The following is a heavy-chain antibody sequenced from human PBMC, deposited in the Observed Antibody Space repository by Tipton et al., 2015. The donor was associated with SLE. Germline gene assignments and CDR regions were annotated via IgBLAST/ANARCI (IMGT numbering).Heavy chain of an antibody. CDR3: STVRYDYGMDV. CDR1: GGSISSSSYY. V-gene: IGHV4-39*01. J-gene: IGHJ6*02. CDR2: IYYSGST. Sequence: TLSLTCTVSGGSISSSSYYWGWIRQPPGKGLEWIGSIYYSGSTYYNPSLKSRVTISVDTSKNQFSRKLSSVTAADTAVYYCSTVRYDYGMDVWGQGTTVTVSS. D-gene: IGHD1-1*01.